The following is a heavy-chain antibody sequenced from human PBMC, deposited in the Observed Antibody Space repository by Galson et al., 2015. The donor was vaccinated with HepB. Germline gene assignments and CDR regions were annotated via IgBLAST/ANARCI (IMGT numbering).Heavy chain of an antibody. CDR3: ARVERGYDFWGGYYGYYYYYMDV. V-gene: IGHV3-7*03. CDR2: IKQDGSEK. J-gene: IGHJ6*03. Sequence: SLRLSCAASGFTFSSYWMSWVRQAPGKGLEWVANIKQDGSEKYYVDSVKGRFTISRDNAKNSLYLQMNSLRAEDTAVYYCARVERGYDFWGGYYGYYYYYMDVWGKGTTVTVSS. CDR1: GFTFSSYW. D-gene: IGHD3-3*01.